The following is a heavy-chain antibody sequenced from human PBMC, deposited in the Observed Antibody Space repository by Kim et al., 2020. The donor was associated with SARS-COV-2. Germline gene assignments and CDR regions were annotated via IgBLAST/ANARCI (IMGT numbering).Heavy chain of an antibody. Sequence: ASVKVSCKASGYTFTSYDINWVRQATGQGLEWMGWMNANSGNTGYAQRFQGRVSMTRNTSISTAYMELNSLRSEDTAVYYCTRVSLRDDYVWGSYRPRFDYWGQGTLVTVSS. D-gene: IGHD3-16*02. CDR1: GYTFTSYD. J-gene: IGHJ4*02. V-gene: IGHV1-8*01. CDR3: TRVSLRDDYVWGSYRPRFDY. CDR2: MNANSGNT.